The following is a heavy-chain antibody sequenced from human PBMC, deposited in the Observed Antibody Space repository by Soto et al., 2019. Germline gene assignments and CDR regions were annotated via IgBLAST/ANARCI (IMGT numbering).Heavy chain of an antibody. D-gene: IGHD1-26*01. Sequence: PXETLALTCSVSNGSISGFYWTGIRQPPGKILEWIGYIHYSGRTDYNPSLTSRATMSVDTSKNQFSLNLKSITAADTAVYYCVRVGVGIGNHFDSWGRGTLVTVSS. CDR2: IHYSGRT. CDR3: VRVGVGIGNHFDS. CDR1: NGSISGFY. V-gene: IGHV4-59*12. J-gene: IGHJ4*02.